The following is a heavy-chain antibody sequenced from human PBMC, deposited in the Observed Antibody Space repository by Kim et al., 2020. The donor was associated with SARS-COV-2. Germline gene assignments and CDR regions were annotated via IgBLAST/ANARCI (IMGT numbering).Heavy chain of an antibody. CDR2: IYPGDSDT. CDR3: ARQNPGMAAANDF. CDR1: GYSFTSYW. V-gene: IGHV5-51*01. J-gene: IGHJ4*02. D-gene: IGHD6-13*01. Sequence: GESLKISCKGSGYSFTSYWIGWVRQMPGKGLEWMGIIYPGDSDTRYSPSFQGQVTISADKSISTAYLQWSSLKASDTAMFYCARQNPGMAAANDFWGQGTLVTVSS.